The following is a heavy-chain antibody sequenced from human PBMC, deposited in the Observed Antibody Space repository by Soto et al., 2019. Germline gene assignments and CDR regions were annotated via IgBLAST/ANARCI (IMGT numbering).Heavy chain of an antibody. CDR3: AKLPAAQSYWDL. Sequence: EVQLLDSGGGLVQPGGSLRLSCAASGFNFITYAMSWVRQAPGKGLEWVSIISGSGGSTYYPDSVKGRFTISRDNSKNTLYLQMNSLRADDTAVYYCAKLPAAQSYWDLWGQGTLVTVSS. V-gene: IGHV3-23*01. J-gene: IGHJ4*02. CDR1: GFNFITYA. CDR2: ISGSGGST. D-gene: IGHD2-2*01.